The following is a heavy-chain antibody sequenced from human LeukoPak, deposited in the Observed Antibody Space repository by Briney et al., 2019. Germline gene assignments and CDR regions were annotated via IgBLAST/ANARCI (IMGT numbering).Heavy chain of an antibody. CDR2: IWYDGSNK. Sequence: GSLRLSCAASGFTFSSYGMHWVRQAPGKGLEWVAVIWYDGSNKYYADSVKGRFTISRDNSKNTLYLQMNSLRAEDTAVYYCARDEGNYDFWSGHYVYWGQGTLVTVSS. CDR3: ARDEGNYDFWSGHYVY. J-gene: IGHJ4*02. CDR1: GFTFSSYG. D-gene: IGHD3-3*01. V-gene: IGHV3-33*01.